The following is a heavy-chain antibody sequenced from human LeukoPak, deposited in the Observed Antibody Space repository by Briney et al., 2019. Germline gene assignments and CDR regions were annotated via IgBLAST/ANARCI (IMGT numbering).Heavy chain of an antibody. CDR2: IYYSGST. Sequence: TLSLTCTVSGGSISSGGYYWSWIRQHPGKGLEWSGYIYYSGSTYYNPSLKGRVTISVDTSKNQFSLKLSSVTAADTAVYYCARAVYGDPYYFDYWGQGTLVTVSS. V-gene: IGHV4-31*03. CDR3: ARAVYGDPYYFDY. D-gene: IGHD4-17*01. CDR1: GGSISSGGYY. J-gene: IGHJ4*02.